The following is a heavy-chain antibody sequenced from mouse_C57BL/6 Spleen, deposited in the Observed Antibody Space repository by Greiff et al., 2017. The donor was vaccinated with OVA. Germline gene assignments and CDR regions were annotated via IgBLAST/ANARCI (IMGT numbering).Heavy chain of an antibody. Sequence: QVQLKESGAELVMPGASVKLSCKASGYTFTSYWMHWVKQRPGQGLEWIGEIDPSDSYTNYNQKFKGKSTLTVDKSSSTAYMQLSSLTSEDSAVYYCARSYYYGSSHLDYWGQGTTLTVSS. CDR3: ARSYYYGSSHLDY. D-gene: IGHD1-1*01. CDR2: IDPSDSYT. J-gene: IGHJ2*01. V-gene: IGHV1-69*01. CDR1: GYTFTSYW.